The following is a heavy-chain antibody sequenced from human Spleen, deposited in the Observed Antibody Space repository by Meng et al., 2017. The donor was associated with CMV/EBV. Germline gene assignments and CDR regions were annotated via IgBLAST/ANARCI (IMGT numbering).Heavy chain of an antibody. CDR1: GYTFTSYY. V-gene: IGHV5-51*01. Sequence: KVSCKGSGYTFTSYYIGWVRQMPGKGLEWMGIIYPGDSDTRYSPSFQGQVTISADKSINTAYLQWSSLKASDTAMYYCARQGFYYDRSPDFWGQGTPVTVSS. CDR2: IYPGDSDT. D-gene: IGHD3-22*01. J-gene: IGHJ4*03. CDR3: ARQGFYYDRSPDF.